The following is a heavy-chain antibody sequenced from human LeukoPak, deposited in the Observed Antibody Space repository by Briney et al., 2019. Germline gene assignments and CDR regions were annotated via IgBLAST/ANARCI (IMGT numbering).Heavy chain of an antibody. CDR1: GGSIRSYY. D-gene: IGHD3-10*01. CDR2: MHTSGST. CDR3: ARGPKLYYYGIFRAFDM. Sequence: PSETLSLTCTVSGGSIRSYYWNWIRQPAGKGLEWIGRMHTSGSTNYNPSLKSRLTMSVDTSKNQFSLKMRSVTAADTAVYYCARGPKLYYYGIFRAFDMWGQGTLVTVSS. J-gene: IGHJ3*02. V-gene: IGHV4-4*07.